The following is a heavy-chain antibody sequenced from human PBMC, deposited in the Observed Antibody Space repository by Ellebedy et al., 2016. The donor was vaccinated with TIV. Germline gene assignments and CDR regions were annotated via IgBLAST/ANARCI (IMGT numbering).Heavy chain of an antibody. CDR2: INHSGST. V-gene: IGHV4-34*01. CDR1: GRSFSGYY. CDR3: ARGLRDIVVVPAAMDWFDP. Sequence: GSLRLXXAVYGRSFSGYYWSWIRQPPGKGLEWIGEINHSGSTNYNPSLKSRVTISVDTSKNQFSLKLSSVTAADTAVYYCARGLRDIVVVPAAMDWFDPWGQGTLVTVSS. J-gene: IGHJ5*02. D-gene: IGHD2-2*01.